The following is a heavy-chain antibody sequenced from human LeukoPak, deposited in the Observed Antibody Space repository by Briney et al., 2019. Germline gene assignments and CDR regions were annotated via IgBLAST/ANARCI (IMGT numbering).Heavy chain of an antibody. D-gene: IGHD1-26*01. V-gene: IGHV3-21*01. Sequence: GGSLRLSCAASGFTFSSYSMNWVRQAPGKGLEWVSSISSSSSSYIYYADSVKGRFTISRDNAKNSLYLQMNSLRAEDTAVYYCARGVGAKGGYFDYWGQGTLVTVSS. CDR2: ISSSSSSYI. CDR1: GFTFSSYS. J-gene: IGHJ4*02. CDR3: ARGVGAKGGYFDY.